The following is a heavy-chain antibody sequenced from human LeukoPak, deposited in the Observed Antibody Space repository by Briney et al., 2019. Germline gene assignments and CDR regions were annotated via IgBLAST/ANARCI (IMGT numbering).Heavy chain of an antibody. J-gene: IGHJ4*02. Sequence: GGSLRLSCAASGFTFSSYAMHWVRQAPGKGLEWVANIKQDGSEKYYVDSVKGRFTISRDNAKNSLYLQMNSLRAEDTAVYYCARDLSWGRPTYWGQGTLVTVSS. CDR2: IKQDGSEK. D-gene: IGHD3-16*01. CDR3: ARDLSWGRPTY. CDR1: GFTFSSYA. V-gene: IGHV3-7*03.